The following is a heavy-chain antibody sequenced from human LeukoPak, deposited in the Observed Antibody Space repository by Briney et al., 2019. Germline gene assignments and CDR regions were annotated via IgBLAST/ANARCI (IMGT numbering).Heavy chain of an antibody. Sequence: GESLKISCKGSGYSFTSYWIGWVRQMPGKGLEWMGIIYPGDSDTRYSPSFQGQVTISADKSISTAYLQWSSLKASDTAMYYCARHGGKGGYSYDLDYWGQGTLVTVSS. CDR1: GYSFTSYW. D-gene: IGHD5-18*01. CDR3: ARHGGKGGYSYDLDY. V-gene: IGHV5-51*01. CDR2: IYPGDSDT. J-gene: IGHJ4*02.